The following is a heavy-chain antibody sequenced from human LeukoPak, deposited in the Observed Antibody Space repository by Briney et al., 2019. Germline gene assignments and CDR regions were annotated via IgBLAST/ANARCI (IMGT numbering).Heavy chain of an antibody. CDR1: RYTFTSYD. D-gene: IGHD6-19*01. Sequence: ASVKVSRKVSRYTFTSYDIHWVRQPTGKGLEWMGRMSPKSGNTGYAQKFQGRVTMTRINSISTAYMELSSLRSEDTAVYYCARGQWLVRDEEYFQHWGQGTLVTVSS. CDR3: ARGQWLVRDEEYFQH. CDR2: MSPKSGNT. V-gene: IGHV1-8*01. J-gene: IGHJ1*01.